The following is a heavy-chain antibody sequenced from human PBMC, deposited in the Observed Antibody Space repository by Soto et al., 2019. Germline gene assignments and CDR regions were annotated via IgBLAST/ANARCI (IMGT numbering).Heavy chain of an antibody. Sequence: GGSLRLSCAASGFTFSSYAMSWVRQAPGKGLEWVSAISGSGGSTYYADSVKGRFTISRDNSKNTLYLQMNSLRAEDTAVYYCAKTDGSGNTYYYYYMDVWGKGTTVTVSS. V-gene: IGHV3-23*01. CDR3: AKTDGSGNTYYYYYMDV. D-gene: IGHD3-10*01. CDR1: GFTFSSYA. CDR2: ISGSGGST. J-gene: IGHJ6*03.